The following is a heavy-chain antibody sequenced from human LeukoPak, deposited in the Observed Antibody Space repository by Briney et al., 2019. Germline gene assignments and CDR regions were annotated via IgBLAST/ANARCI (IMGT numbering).Heavy chain of an antibody. D-gene: IGHD3-10*01. CDR2: IYYSGST. CDR1: GGSISSSSYY. Sequence: PSETLSLTCTVSGGSISSSSYYWGWIRQPPGKGLEWIGSIYYSGSTYYNPSLKSRVTISVDTSKNQFSLKLSSVTAADTAVYYCARVEGFRYFDYWGQGTLVTVSS. CDR3: ARVEGFRYFDY. J-gene: IGHJ4*02. V-gene: IGHV4-39*07.